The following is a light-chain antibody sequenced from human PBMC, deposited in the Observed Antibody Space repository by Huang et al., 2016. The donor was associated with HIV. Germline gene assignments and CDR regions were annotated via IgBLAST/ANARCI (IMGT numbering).Light chain of an antibody. Sequence: EIVMTQSPATLSVSPGGRATLSCRASQTVSSNLAGYQQKPGQAPRPLIYAASTRATDIPARFSGSGSGTEFTLTISSLQSEDFAVYYCQHYRVWPPVYTFGQGTKLEIK. CDR1: QTVSSN. V-gene: IGKV3-15*01. CDR2: AAS. CDR3: QHYRVWPPVYT. J-gene: IGKJ2*01.